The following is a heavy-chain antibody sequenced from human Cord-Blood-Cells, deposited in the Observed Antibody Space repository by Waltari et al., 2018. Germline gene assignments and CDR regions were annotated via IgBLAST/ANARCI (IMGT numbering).Heavy chain of an antibody. D-gene: IGHD3-10*01. CDR2: IYYSGST. CDR3: ASPSGSGSYYNAFDI. Sequence: QVQLQESGPGLVKPSETLSLTCTVSGGSISSYYWSWIRQPPGKGLEWIGYIYYSGSTNYTPSLKSRVTISVDTAKNQFSLELSSVTAADTAVYYCASPSGSGSYYNAFDIWGQGTMVTVSS. J-gene: IGHJ3*02. CDR1: GGSISSYY. V-gene: IGHV4-59*01.